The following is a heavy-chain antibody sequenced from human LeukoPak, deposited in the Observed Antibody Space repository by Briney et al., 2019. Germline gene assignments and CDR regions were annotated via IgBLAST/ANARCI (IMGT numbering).Heavy chain of an antibody. Sequence: ASVKVSCKASGYTFTGYYMHWVRQAPGQGLEWMGWINPNSGGTNYAQKFQGRVTMTRDTSISTAYMELSRLRSDDTAVYYCARETSQKGAHYMDVWGKGTTITISS. V-gene: IGHV1-2*02. CDR3: ARETSQKGAHYMDV. CDR2: INPNSGGT. CDR1: GYTFTGYY. J-gene: IGHJ6*03. D-gene: IGHD3-16*01.